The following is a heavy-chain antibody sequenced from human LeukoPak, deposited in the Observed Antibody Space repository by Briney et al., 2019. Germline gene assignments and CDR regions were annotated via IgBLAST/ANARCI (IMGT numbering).Heavy chain of an antibody. CDR3: AKGKFNYYGSGSYGLDY. Sequence: QAGGSLRLSCAASGFTFSSYAMSWVRQAPGKGLEWVSAISGSNGTTYYADSVKGRFTISRDNSKNTLYLQMNSLRAEDTAVYYCAKGKFNYYGSGSYGLDYWGQGTLVTVSS. CDR1: GFTFSSYA. CDR2: ISGSNGTT. V-gene: IGHV3-23*01. J-gene: IGHJ4*02. D-gene: IGHD3-10*01.